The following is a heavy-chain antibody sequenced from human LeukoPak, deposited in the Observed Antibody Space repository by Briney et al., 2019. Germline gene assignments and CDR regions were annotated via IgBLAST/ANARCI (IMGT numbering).Heavy chain of an antibody. V-gene: IGHV4-39*07. Sequence: SETLSLTCTVSGGSISSGSYYWGWIRQPPGKGLEWIGSIYHSGSTYYNPSLKSRVTISIDTSKNQFSLKLSPVTAADTAVYYCARDLRQLAHDAFDIWGQGTMVTVSS. D-gene: IGHD6-13*01. J-gene: IGHJ3*02. CDR2: IYHSGST. CDR1: GGSISSGSYY. CDR3: ARDLRQLAHDAFDI.